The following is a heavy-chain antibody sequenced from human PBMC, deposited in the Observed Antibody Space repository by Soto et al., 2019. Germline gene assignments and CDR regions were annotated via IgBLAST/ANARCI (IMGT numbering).Heavy chain of an antibody. V-gene: IGHV4-31*03. CDR2: IYYSGST. D-gene: IGHD3-22*01. J-gene: IGHJ5*02. Sequence: PSETLSLTCTVSGGSISSGGYYWSWIRHHPGKGLEWIGYIYYSGSTYYNPSLKSRVTISVDTSKNQFSLKLSSVTAADTAVYYCARMYYYDSSGYYENWFDPWGQGTLVTVSS. CDR3: ARMYYYDSSGYYENWFDP. CDR1: GGSISSGGYY.